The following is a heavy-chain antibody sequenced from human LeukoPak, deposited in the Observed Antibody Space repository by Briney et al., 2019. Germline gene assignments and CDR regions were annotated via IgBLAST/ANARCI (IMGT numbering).Heavy chain of an antibody. CDR3: ANLVRSSSRDY. CDR1: GFTLSSYA. D-gene: IGHD6-6*01. CDR2: ISYDGSNK. J-gene: IGHJ4*02. V-gene: IGHV3-30-3*01. Sequence: PTGGSLRLSCAASGFTLSSYAMHWVRQAPGKGLEWVAVISYDGSNKYYADSVKGRFTISRDNSKNTLYLQMNSLRPEDTALYYCANLVRSSSRDYWGQGTLVTVSS.